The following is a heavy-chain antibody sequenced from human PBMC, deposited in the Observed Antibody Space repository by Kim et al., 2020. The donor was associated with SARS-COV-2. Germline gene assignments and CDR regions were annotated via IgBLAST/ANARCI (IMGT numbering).Heavy chain of an antibody. J-gene: IGHJ3*02. Sequence: SETLSLTCAVYGGSFSGYYWSWIRQPPGKGLEWIGEINHSGSTNYNPSLKSRVTISVDTSKNQFSLKLSSVTAADTAVYYCARARDLHIVVVTAIGSYAFDIWGQGTMVTVSS. CDR2: INHSGST. CDR1: GGSFSGYY. CDR3: ARARDLHIVVVTAIGSYAFDI. D-gene: IGHD2-21*02. V-gene: IGHV4-34*01.